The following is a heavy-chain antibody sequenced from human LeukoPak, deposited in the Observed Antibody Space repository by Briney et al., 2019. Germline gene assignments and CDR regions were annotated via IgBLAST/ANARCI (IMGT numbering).Heavy chain of an antibody. D-gene: IGHD4-17*01. V-gene: IGHV1-18*01. J-gene: IGHJ4*02. CDR1: GYTFTNYG. Sequence: GASAKVSCKASGYTFTNYGISWVRQAPGQGLEWMGWISAYNGNTNYAQKFQGRVTMTTDTSTSTAYMELRSLRSDDTAVYYCARDRDYGDYNTQDLFVYWGQGTLVTVSS. CDR3: ARDRDYGDYNTQDLFVY. CDR2: ISAYNGNT.